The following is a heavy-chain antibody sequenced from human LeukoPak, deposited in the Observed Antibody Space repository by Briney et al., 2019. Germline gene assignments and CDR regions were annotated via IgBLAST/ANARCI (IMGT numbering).Heavy chain of an antibody. J-gene: IGHJ5*02. Sequence: PSETLSLTCTVSGGSISSYYWSWIRQPPGKGLEWIGSIYYSGSTYYNPSVKSRVTISVDTSQNQFSLKLSSETAADTAVYYCARDHNQYYYGSGVSGGWFDPWGQGTLVTVSS. V-gene: IGHV4-59*12. CDR1: GGSISSYY. CDR3: ARDHNQYYYGSGVSGGWFDP. D-gene: IGHD3-10*01. CDR2: IYYSGST.